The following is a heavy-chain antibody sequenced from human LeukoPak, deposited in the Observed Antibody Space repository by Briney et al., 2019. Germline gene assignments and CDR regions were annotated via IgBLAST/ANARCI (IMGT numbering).Heavy chain of an antibody. V-gene: IGHV4-39*01. D-gene: IGHD3-22*01. CDR2: FYYRENT. Sequence: SETLSLTCTVSGGSISGNSFYWGWLRQAPGQGREWIGTFYYRENTYYNPSLKSRATISGDTSKNQFSLNLKSVTAADTAIYYCARQTITLILMNYWGQGTLVTVSP. J-gene: IGHJ4*02. CDR1: GGSISGNSFY. CDR3: ARQTITLILMNY.